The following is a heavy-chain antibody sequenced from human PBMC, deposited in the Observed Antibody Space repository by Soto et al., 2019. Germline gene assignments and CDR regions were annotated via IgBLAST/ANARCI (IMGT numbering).Heavy chain of an antibody. J-gene: IGHJ2*01. CDR3: ANTYRATTGVTRYCYFDL. CDR2: FSAGGGTT. V-gene: IGHV3-23*01. Sequence: PWVSMRLSCAVSGLPFGAFAMAWARQRPGDGLEWVSGFSAGGGTTSYNTSVRGRFTLSRDNSIGTMFRQMNDLTAEDTTVYFCANTYRATTGVTRYCYFDLWGRGTLVTVSS. CDR1: GLPFGAFA. D-gene: IGHD4-17*01.